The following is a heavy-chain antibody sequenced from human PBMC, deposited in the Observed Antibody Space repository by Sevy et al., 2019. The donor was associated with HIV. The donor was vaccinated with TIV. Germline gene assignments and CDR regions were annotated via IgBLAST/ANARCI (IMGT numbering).Heavy chain of an antibody. CDR2: ISYDGSSK. CDR3: VKGGVTWELLDY. V-gene: IGHV3-30*18. D-gene: IGHD1-26*01. J-gene: IGHJ4*02. CDR1: GFTFSSYG. Sequence: GGSLRLSCAASGFTFSSYGMHWVGQAPGKGLEWVTIISYDGSSKYYADSVKGRFTISRDNSENILYLQMNSLRTDDTAVYYCVKGGVTWELLDYWGQGSLVTVSS.